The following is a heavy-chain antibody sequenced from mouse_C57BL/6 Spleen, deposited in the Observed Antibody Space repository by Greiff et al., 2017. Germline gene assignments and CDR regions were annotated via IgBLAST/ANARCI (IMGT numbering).Heavy chain of an antibody. CDR1: GFSLSTSGMG. CDR2: IYWDDDK. V-gene: IGHV8-12*01. CDR3: ARVTTVVGGYFDY. Sequence: VKLVESGPGILQSSQTLSLTCSFSGFSLSTSGMGVSWIRQPSGKGLEWLAHIYWDDDKRYNPSLKSRLTISKDTSRNQVFLKITSVDTADTATYYCARVTTVVGGYFDYWGQGTTLTVSS. J-gene: IGHJ2*01. D-gene: IGHD1-1*01.